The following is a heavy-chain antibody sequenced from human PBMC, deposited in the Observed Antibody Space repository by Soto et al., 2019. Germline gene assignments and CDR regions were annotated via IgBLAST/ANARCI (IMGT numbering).Heavy chain of an antibody. CDR1: GFTFSSYS. J-gene: IGHJ5*02. Sequence: GSLRLPCTGSGFTFSSYSMNWVRQAPGKGLEWVSSISSSSSYIYYADSVKGRFTISRDNDKNSLYLQMNSLRAEDTAVYYCAREEGPMGPWGQGTLVTVYS. D-gene: IGHD3-10*01. CDR3: AREEGPMGP. V-gene: IGHV3-21*01. CDR2: ISSSSSYI.